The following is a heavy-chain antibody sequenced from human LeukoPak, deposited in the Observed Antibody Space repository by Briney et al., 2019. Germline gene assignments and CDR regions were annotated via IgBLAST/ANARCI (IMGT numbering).Heavy chain of an antibody. V-gene: IGHV4-59*12. CDR2: IYYSGST. J-gene: IGHJ4*02. CDR1: GGSISSYY. D-gene: IGHD1-14*01. CDR3: ARERNPLEY. Sequence: PSETLSLTCTVSGGSISSYYWSWIRQPPGKGLEWIGYIYYSGSTNYNPSLKSRVTISVDTSKNQFSLKLSSATAADTAVCYCARERNPLEYWGQGTLVTVSS.